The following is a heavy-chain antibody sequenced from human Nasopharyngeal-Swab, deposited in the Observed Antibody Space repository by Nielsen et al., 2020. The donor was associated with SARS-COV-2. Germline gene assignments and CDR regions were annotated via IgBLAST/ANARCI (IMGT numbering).Heavy chain of an antibody. Sequence: GGSLRLSCAASGFIFSSYGMHWVRQAPGKGLEWVAVIWYDGSNKYYADSVKGRFTISRDNSKNTLYLQMNSLRAEDTAVYYCARDSDIAAALYFDYWGQGTLVTVSS. CDR3: ARDSDIAAALYFDY. V-gene: IGHV3-33*01. D-gene: IGHD6-13*01. J-gene: IGHJ4*02. CDR2: IWYDGSNK. CDR1: GFIFSSYG.